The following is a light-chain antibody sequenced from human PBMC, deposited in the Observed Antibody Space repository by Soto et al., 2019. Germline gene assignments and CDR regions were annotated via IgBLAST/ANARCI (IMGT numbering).Light chain of an antibody. J-gene: IGKJ3*01. V-gene: IGKV2-30*02. CDR3: MQAKHWPFT. CDR2: KVS. Sequence: VVMTQSPLSLPVTLGQPASISCRSSQSLVHSDGNTYLEWFQQRPGQSPRRLIYKVSNRDSGVPDRISGSGSGTDFTLIISRVEAEDVGVYYCMQAKHWPFTFGPGTKVDIK. CDR1: QSLVHSDGNTY.